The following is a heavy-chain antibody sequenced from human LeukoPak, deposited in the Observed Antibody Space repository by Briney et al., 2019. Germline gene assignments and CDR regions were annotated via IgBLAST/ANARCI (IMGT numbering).Heavy chain of an antibody. J-gene: IGHJ4*02. Sequence: ASVKVSCKASGGTFSSYAISWMRQAPGQGLEWMGGIIPIFGTANYAQKFQGRVTITTDESTSTAYMELSSLRSEDTAVYYCARGPPKVVVITTWGQGTLVTVSS. CDR2: IIPIFGTA. CDR1: GGTFSSYA. D-gene: IGHD3-22*01. V-gene: IGHV1-69*05. CDR3: ARGPPKVVVITT.